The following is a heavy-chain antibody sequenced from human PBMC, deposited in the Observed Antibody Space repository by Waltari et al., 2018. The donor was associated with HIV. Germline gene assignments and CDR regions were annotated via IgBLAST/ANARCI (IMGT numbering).Heavy chain of an antibody. V-gene: IGHV1-2*02. J-gene: IGHJ4*02. Sequence: QVQLVQSGAEVKKPGASVKVSCQASGYTFPGYYMQSVRQAPGQGVEWMGWINPNSGGTNYAQKFQGRVTMTRDTSISTAYMELSRLRSDDTAVYYCAREEGRAAAGTDYWGQGTLVTVSS. D-gene: IGHD6-13*01. CDR1: GYTFPGYY. CDR2: INPNSGGT. CDR3: AREEGRAAAGTDY.